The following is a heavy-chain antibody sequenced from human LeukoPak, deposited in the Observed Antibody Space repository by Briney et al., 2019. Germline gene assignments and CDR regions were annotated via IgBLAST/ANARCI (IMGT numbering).Heavy chain of an antibody. J-gene: IGHJ1*01. V-gene: IGHV3-11*01. CDR3: ARSSLPGRSGRTEYFQH. Sequence: GGSLRLSCAASGFTFSDYYMTWIRPAPGKGLQWLSFISDSSRTIYYADSVKGRFTISRDNAKNSLYLQMSSLRAEDTAIYYCARSSLPGRSGRTEYFQHWGQGALVTVSS. D-gene: IGHD6-19*01. CDR2: ISDSSRTI. CDR1: GFTFSDYY.